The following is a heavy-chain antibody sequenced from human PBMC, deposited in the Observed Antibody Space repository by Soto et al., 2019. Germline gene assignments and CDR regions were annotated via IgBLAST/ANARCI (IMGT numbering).Heavy chain of an antibody. CDR3: ATRYSSGWSRYNWFGP. Sequence: GGSLRLSCAASGFTFNSFAMNWVRQAPGRGLECVSIISGSGGVSYCSDSVRGRFTISRDNSKSTLYLQMNGLRDDDTAVYYCATRYSSGWSRYNWFGPWGQGTLDTVSS. D-gene: IGHD6-19*01. V-gene: IGHV3-23*01. CDR2: ISGSGGVS. CDR1: GFTFNSFA. J-gene: IGHJ5*02.